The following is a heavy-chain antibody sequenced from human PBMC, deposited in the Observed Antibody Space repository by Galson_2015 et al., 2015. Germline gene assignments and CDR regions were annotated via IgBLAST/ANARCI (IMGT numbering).Heavy chain of an antibody. CDR1: GDSVSSNSAA. D-gene: IGHD2-15*01. J-gene: IGHJ3*02. CDR3: ARFRSVGIDAFDI. CDR2: TYYRSKWYN. Sequence: CAISGDSVSSNSAAWNWIRQSPSRGLEWLGRTYYRSKWYNEYAISVKSRINITPDTSKNQFSVQLNSVTPEDTAVYFCARFRSVGIDAFDIWGQGTLVTVSS. V-gene: IGHV6-1*01.